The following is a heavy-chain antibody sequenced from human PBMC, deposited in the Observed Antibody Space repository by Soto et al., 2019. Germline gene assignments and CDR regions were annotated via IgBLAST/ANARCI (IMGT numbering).Heavy chain of an antibody. Sequence: ASVKVSCKASGYTFTSYGISWVRQAPGQGLEWMGWISAYNGNTNYAQKLRGRVTMTRDTSISTAYMELSRLRSDDTAVYYCARDRNSSSSSFDYWGQGTLVTVSS. J-gene: IGHJ4*02. CDR3: ARDRNSSSSSFDY. D-gene: IGHD6-6*01. CDR1: GYTFTSYG. CDR2: ISAYNGNT. V-gene: IGHV1-18*01.